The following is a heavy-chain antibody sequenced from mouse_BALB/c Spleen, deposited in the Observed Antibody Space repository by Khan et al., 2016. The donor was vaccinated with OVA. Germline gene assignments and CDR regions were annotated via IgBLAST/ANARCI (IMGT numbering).Heavy chain of an antibody. Sequence: EVELVESGGDLVKPGGSLKLSCAASGFTFSSFGMSWIRQTPDKRLEWVATISSGGSYTYCPDSVKGRFTISRDNAKNTLYLQMSSLKSEDTAMYYCARQYSNSFFEYWGQGTTLTVSS. CDR2: ISSGGSYT. CDR3: ARQYSNSFFEY. CDR1: GFTFSSFG. V-gene: IGHV5-6*01. J-gene: IGHJ2*01. D-gene: IGHD2-5*01.